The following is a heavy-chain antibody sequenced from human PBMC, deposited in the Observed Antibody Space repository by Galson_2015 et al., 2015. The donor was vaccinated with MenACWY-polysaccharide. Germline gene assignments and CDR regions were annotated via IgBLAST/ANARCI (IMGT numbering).Heavy chain of an antibody. CDR2: MSSNGGA. V-gene: IGHV4-59*01. CDR3: AREPTYSGSFGWFDY. CDR1: GGSLTAYY. J-gene: IGHJ5*01. Sequence: ETLSLTCSVSGGSLTAYYWAWIRQPPGKGLEWIGFMSSNGGANRNPSLKSRVTISIDTSKNQFSLRLNSVTAADTAMYYCAREPTYSGSFGWFDYWGQGTLVTVSS. D-gene: IGHD1-26*01.